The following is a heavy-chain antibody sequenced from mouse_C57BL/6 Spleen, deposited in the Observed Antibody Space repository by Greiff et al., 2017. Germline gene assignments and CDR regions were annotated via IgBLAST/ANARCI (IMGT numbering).Heavy chain of an antibody. V-gene: IGHV14-4*01. CDR1: GFNIKDDY. J-gene: IGHJ3*01. D-gene: IGHD2-4*01. CDR2: IDPENGDT. CDR3: TTLDDYDRFAY. Sequence: EVQLQQSGAELVRPGASVKLSCTASGFNIKDDYMHWVKQRPEQGLEWIGWIDPENGDTEYASKFQGKATITADTSSNTAYLQLSSLTSEDTAVYYSTTLDDYDRFAYWGQGTLVTVSA.